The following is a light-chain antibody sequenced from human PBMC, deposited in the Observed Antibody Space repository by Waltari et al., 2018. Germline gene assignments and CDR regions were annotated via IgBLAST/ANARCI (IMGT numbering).Light chain of an antibody. V-gene: IGLV2-14*03. CDR3: SSYTVGNTLYV. J-gene: IGLJ1*01. Sequence: QSVLTQPASVSGSPGQSITISCTGSGNDVGGYDYVPWYQQHPGKAPELLIYDVDRRPSGASTRFSGSKSGNTASLTISGLQPEDEADYYCSSYTVGNTLYVFGTGTTVTVL. CDR2: DVD. CDR1: GNDVGGYDY.